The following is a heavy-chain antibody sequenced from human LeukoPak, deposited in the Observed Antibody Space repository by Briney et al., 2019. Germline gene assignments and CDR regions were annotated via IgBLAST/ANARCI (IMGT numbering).Heavy chain of an antibody. V-gene: IGHV3-23*01. CDR3: ARGRQWLFDY. Sequence: PGGSLRLSCAASGFTFSSYAMTWVRQAPGKGLEWVSAISGSGGSTYYADSVKGRFTISRDNSKNTLFLQMNSLRAEDTAVYYCARGRQWLFDYWGQGTLVTVSS. CDR1: GFTFSSYA. CDR2: ISGSGGST. J-gene: IGHJ4*02. D-gene: IGHD6-19*01.